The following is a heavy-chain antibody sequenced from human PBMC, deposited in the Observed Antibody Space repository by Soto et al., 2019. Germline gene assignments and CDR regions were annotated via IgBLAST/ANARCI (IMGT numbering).Heavy chain of an antibody. J-gene: IGHJ4*02. CDR2: ISYVGNMK. Sequence: QVQLVESGGGVVQPGRSLRLSCAASGFAFSNFGMHWVRQAPGKGLAWVASISYVGNMKYYADSVKGRFTISRDNHNIMVVLQMSSLRPEDTSVYYCARFWGTMRAIVDDYWGQGILVTVS. D-gene: IGHD3-16*01. V-gene: IGHV3-30*03. CDR1: GFAFSNFG. CDR3: ARFWGTMRAIVDDY.